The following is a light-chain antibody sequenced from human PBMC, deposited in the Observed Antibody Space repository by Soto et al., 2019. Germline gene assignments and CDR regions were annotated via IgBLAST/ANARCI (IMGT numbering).Light chain of an antibody. CDR2: AAS. J-gene: IGKJ1*01. Sequence: DIQMTQSPSSLSASVGDRVTITCRASQSINTKLNWYQQKPGKVPNLLIYAASSLQSGVPSRFSGSGSGTEFTLTISSLQPEDFATYYCLQHNSYPWTFGQGTKVDIK. CDR1: QSINTK. CDR3: LQHNSYPWT. V-gene: IGKV1-17*01.